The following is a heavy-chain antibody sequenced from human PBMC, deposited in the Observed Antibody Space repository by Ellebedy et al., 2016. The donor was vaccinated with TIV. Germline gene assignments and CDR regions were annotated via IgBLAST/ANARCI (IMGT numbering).Heavy chain of an antibody. CDR3: ARDAAPHIDGPSGSDH. V-gene: IGHV7-4-1*02. CDR2: INTNTGNP. J-gene: IGHJ5*02. D-gene: IGHD5-12*01. CDR1: GYMFSSYN. Sequence: AASVKVSCKASGYMFSSYNMKWVRQAPGQGLEWMGWINTNTGNPTYAQGFTGRFVFSLDTSVSTAYLQITGLQADDTAVYYCARDAAPHIDGPSGSDHWGQGTLVTVSS.